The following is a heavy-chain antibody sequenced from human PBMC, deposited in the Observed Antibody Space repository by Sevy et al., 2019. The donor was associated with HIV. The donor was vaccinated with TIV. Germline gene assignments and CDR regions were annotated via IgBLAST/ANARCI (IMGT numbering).Heavy chain of an antibody. Sequence: ASVKVSCKISGYTFSTYRITWVRQAPGQGLESMGWISPHNGDTNYAQKFQGRVTMIKDTSTSTAYMELRSLRSDDTAVYYCARAYCSGGRCYSLAYWGQGTLVTVSS. V-gene: IGHV1-18*01. CDR3: ARAYCSGGRCYSLAY. J-gene: IGHJ4*02. D-gene: IGHD2-15*01. CDR1: GYTFSTYR. CDR2: ISPHNGDT.